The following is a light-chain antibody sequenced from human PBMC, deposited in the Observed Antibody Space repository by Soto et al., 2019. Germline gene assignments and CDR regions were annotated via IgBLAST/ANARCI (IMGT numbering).Light chain of an antibody. CDR3: QQYSIWRT. CDR1: DSVSTN. J-gene: IGKJ1*01. CDR2: AAS. Sequence: REMTQSPAPLSLAPGEKVTLSCSASDSVSTNVSWYQQKAGQAPRLLINAASTRATVIPARCSGSGSGKEITPIISSLQSEDSAVYYCQQYSIWRTLGQGTKVDIK. V-gene: IGKV3-15*01.